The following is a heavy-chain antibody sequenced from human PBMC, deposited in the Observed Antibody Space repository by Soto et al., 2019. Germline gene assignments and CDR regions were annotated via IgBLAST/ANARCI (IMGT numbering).Heavy chain of an antibody. V-gene: IGHV5-51*01. CDR3: ARRTLNDSSGSDAFDI. CDR2: IYPGDSDT. Sequence: GESLKVSGKGSGRKFTSVLTGWVRQMHGKGLEWMGIIYPGDSDTRYSPSFQGQVTISADKSISTAYLQWSSLKASDTAMYYCARRTLNDSSGSDAFDIWGQGTMVTVSS. J-gene: IGHJ3*02. CDR1: GRKFTSVL. D-gene: IGHD3-22*01.